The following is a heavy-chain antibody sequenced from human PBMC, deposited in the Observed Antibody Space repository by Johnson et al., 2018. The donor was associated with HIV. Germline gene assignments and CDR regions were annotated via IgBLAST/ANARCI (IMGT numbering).Heavy chain of an antibody. CDR2: VSYDGSER. D-gene: IGHD3-22*01. J-gene: IGHJ3*02. CDR1: GFSFSSYA. Sequence: QVQLVESGGGVVQPGRSLRLSCAASGFSFSSYAMHWVRQAPGKGLEWVAVVSYDGSERYYADSVKGRFTISRDNSKNTLYLQMNSLRAEDTAVYYCAKDEGYDSSGYDAFDIWGQGTMVTVSS. CDR3: AKDEGYDSSGYDAFDI. V-gene: IGHV3-30*04.